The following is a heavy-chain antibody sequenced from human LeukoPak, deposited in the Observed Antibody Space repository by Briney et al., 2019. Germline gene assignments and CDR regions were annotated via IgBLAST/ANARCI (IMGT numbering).Heavy chain of an antibody. CDR1: GFTFSDYY. CDR3: AKDGRMPKPGPPPGYSGSPH. CDR2: ISGSGGST. D-gene: IGHD4-23*01. V-gene: IGHV3-23*01. Sequence: PGGSLRLSCAASGFTFSDYYMSWIRQAPGKGLEWVSAISGSGGSTYYADSVKGRFTISRDNSKNTLYLQMNSLRAEDTAVYYCAKDGRMPKPGPPPGYSGSPHWGQGTLVTVSS. J-gene: IGHJ4*02.